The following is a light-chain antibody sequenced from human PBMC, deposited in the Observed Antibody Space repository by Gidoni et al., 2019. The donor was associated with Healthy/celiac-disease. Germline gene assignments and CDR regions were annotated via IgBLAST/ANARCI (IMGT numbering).Light chain of an antibody. CDR3: QQYNSYSAWT. CDR2: DAS. CDR1: QSISSW. V-gene: IGKV1-5*01. J-gene: IGKJ1*01. Sequence: DIQMPQSPSTLSASVGDRVTITCRASQSISSWLAWYQQKPGKAPKLLIYDASSLESGVPSRFSGSGSGTEFTITISSLQTDDFETYYCQQYNSYSAWTFGQGTKVEIK.